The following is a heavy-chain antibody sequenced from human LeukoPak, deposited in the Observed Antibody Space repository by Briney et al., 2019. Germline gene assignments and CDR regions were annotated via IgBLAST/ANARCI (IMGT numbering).Heavy chain of an antibody. D-gene: IGHD3-10*01. CDR2: IYYSGST. J-gene: IGHJ6*02. CDR3: ARDGGYYYGSGSYSSILNYYYYGMDV. CDR1: GGSISSGGYY. Sequence: PSETLSLTCTVSGGSISSGGYYWSWIRQHPGKGLEWIGYIYYSGSTYYNPSLKSRVTISVDTSKNQFSLKLSSVTAADTAVYYCARDGGYYYGSGSYSSILNYYYYGMDVWGQGTTVTVSS. V-gene: IGHV4-31*03.